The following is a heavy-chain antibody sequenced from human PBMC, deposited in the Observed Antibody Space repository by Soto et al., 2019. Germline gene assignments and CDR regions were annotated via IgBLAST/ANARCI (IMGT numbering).Heavy chain of an antibody. V-gene: IGHV1-18*01. CDR1: GYTFTSYG. CDR2: ISAYNGNT. J-gene: IGHJ4*02. D-gene: IGHD3-10*01. CDR3: AREGRAGELVY. Sequence: GAAVKVSCNTSGYTFTSYGISCVRQAPGQGLEWMGWISAYNGNTNYAQKLQGRVTMTTDTSTSTAYMELRSLRSDDTAVYYCAREGRAGELVYWGQGTLVTVSS.